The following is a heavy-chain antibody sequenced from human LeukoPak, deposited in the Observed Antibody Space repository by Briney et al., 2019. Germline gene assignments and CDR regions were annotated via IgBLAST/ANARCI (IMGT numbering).Heavy chain of an antibody. CDR1: GYSFTSYW. CDR3: ARTRADYGDSFDY. V-gene: IGHV5-51*01. Sequence: GESLKISCKGSGYSFTSYWIGWVRQMPGKGLEWMGIIYPGDSDNRYSPFFQGQVTLSADKSISTAYLQWSSLKASDTAMYYCARTRADYGDSFDYWGQGTLVTVSS. CDR2: IYPGDSDN. J-gene: IGHJ4*02. D-gene: IGHD4-17*01.